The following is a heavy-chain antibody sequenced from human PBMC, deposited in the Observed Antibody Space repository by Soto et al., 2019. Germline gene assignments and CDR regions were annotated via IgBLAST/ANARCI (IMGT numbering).Heavy chain of an antibody. CDR3: ARDVDWVPRRRDNGWLDP. CDR1: GFTFSNYG. J-gene: IGHJ5*02. V-gene: IGHV3-33*01. Sequence: QPGGSLRLSCAASGFTFSNYGMHWVRQAPGKGLEWVAVIWYDGANKFYADSVKGRFTISRDTSKNTLYLQMNNLRVEDTAVYYCARDVDWVPRRRDNGWLDPWRQGTLVTVPQ. CDR2: IWYDGANK. D-gene: IGHD3-9*01.